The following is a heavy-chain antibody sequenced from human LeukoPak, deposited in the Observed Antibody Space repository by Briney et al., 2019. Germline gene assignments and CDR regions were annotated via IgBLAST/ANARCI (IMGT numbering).Heavy chain of an antibody. D-gene: IGHD6-13*01. V-gene: IGHV3-23*01. Sequence: GGSLRLSCAASGFAFSSYAMSWVRQAPGEGLEWVSVISGSGGTTYYADSVKGRFTISRDNSKNTLYLQMNSLRAEDTAVYYCAREYSSSWFIFDYWGQGTLVTVSS. J-gene: IGHJ4*02. CDR1: GFAFSSYA. CDR2: ISGSGGTT. CDR3: AREYSSSWFIFDY.